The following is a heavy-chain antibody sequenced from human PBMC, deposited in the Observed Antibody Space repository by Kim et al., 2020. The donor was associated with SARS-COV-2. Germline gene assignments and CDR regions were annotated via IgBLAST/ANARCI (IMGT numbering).Heavy chain of an antibody. CDR3: AKARITLTGSFDY. CDR1: GFTFSTYA. J-gene: IGHJ4*02. V-gene: IGHV3-23*01. CDR2: ISNSGDST. D-gene: IGHD3-9*01. Sequence: GGSLRLSCAASGFTFSTYAMSWVRQAPGKGLEWVSSISNSGDSTYYADSVKGRFTISRDNSNNTLYLQMNSLRAEDAAVYYCAKARITLTGSFDYWGQGTLVTVSS.